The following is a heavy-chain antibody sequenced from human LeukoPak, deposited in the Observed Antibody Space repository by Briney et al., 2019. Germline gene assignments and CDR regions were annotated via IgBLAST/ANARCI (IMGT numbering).Heavy chain of an antibody. D-gene: IGHD1/OR15-1a*01. V-gene: IGHV3-7*04. CDR3: ARGNMYACDI. J-gene: IGHJ3*02. CDR1: GFTFSSYS. CDR2: IKEDGSGK. Sequence: GGSLRLSCAASGFTFSSYSMNWVRQAPGKGLEWVANIKEDGSGKYYADSVKGRFTISRDNAKNTLFLQMNSLRDEDTAVYHCARGNMYACDIWGQGTMVTVSS.